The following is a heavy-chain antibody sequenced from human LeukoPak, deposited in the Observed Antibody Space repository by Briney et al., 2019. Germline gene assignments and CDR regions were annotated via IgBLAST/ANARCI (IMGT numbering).Heavy chain of an antibody. D-gene: IGHD3-10*01. Sequence: PGGSLRLSCAASGFTVSSNYMSWVRQAPGKGLQWVSVIYSGGSTYYADSVKGRFTISRDNSKNTLYLQMNSLRAEDTAVYYCAREMVRGVIDYWGQGTLVIVSS. CDR1: GFTVSSNY. CDR3: AREMVRGVIDY. V-gene: IGHV3-53*01. CDR2: IYSGGST. J-gene: IGHJ4*02.